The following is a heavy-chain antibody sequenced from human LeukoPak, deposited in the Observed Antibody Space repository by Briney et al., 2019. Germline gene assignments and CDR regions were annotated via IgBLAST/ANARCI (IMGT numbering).Heavy chain of an antibody. CDR2: IHREGTTT. D-gene: IGHD3-9*01. CDR1: GFPFSAYW. V-gene: IGHV3-74*01. Sequence: GGSLRLSCAASGFPFSAYWMHWVRQVPGKGLVWVSRIHREGTTTIYADSVKGRFTISRDNGKNTLYLHMNSLRADDTAVYYCARDSDWLLFDYWGQGTLVTVSS. J-gene: IGHJ4*02. CDR3: ARDSDWLLFDY.